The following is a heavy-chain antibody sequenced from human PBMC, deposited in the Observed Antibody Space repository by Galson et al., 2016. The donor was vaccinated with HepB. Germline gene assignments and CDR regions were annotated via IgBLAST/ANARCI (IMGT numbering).Heavy chain of an antibody. CDR2: INNDGSDT. CDR3: VRDGSVAREDY. D-gene: IGHD2-15*01. V-gene: IGHV3-74*01. CDR1: GFTFSNYW. J-gene: IGHJ4*02. Sequence: SLRLSCAASGFTFSNYWIHWVRQAPGKGLVWVSRINNDGSDTAYVDSVKGRFTLSRDNAKNTLYMQMNSLRAEDTALYYCVRDGSVAREDYWGQGTLVTVSS.